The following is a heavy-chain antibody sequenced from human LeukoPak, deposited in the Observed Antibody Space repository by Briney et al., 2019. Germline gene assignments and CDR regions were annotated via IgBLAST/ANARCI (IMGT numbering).Heavy chain of an antibody. J-gene: IGHJ4*02. CDR3: TRFVYGARADESGGY. CDR2: IKSKGNNYAT. D-gene: IGHD4/OR15-4a*01. V-gene: IGHV3-73*01. Sequence: GGSLRLSCAASGFIFSASAIHWVRQASGKGLEWVGRIKSKGNNYATEYAASVKARFTISRDDSKNTAYLQMNSLKTEDTAVYYCTRFVYGARADESGGYWGQGTLVTVSS. CDR1: GFIFSASA.